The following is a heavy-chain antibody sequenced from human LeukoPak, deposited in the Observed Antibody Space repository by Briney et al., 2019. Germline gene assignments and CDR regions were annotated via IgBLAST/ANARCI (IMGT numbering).Heavy chain of an antibody. V-gene: IGHV4-59*01. Sequence: PSETLSLTCTVSGGSISSYYWSWIRQPPGKGLEWIGYIYYSGSTNYNPSPKSRVTISVDTSKNQFSLKLSSVTAADTAVYYCARARSNKVLYYFDYWGQGTLVTVSS. D-gene: IGHD2/OR15-2a*01. J-gene: IGHJ4*02. CDR1: GGSISSYY. CDR2: IYYSGST. CDR3: ARARSNKVLYYFDY.